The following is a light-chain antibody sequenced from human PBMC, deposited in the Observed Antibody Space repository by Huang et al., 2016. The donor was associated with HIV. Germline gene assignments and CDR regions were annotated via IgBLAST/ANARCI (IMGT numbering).Light chain of an antibody. CDR1: QRVSSN. CDR3: QQYNNWPMYT. CDR2: GAS. Sequence: EILMTQSPATLSVSPGERATLSCRASQRVSSNLAWYQQTPGQAPRLLIYGASTRATGIPARFSGSGSGTEFTLTISSLQSEDFAVYYCQQYNNWPMYTFGQGTKLEIK. J-gene: IGKJ2*01. V-gene: IGKV3-15*01.